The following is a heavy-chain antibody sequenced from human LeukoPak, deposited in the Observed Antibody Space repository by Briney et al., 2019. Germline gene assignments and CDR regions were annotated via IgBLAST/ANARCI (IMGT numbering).Heavy chain of an antibody. CDR3: ARAAGGWFGELFPGATPGIGPRFDY. J-gene: IGHJ4*02. CDR2: INHSGST. CDR1: GGSFSGYY. V-gene: IGHV4-34*01. D-gene: IGHD3-10*01. Sequence: PSETLSLTCAVYGGSFSGYYWSWIRQPPGKGLEWIGEINHSGSTNYNPSLKSRVTISVDTSKNQFSLKLSSVTAAATAVYYCARAAGGWFGELFPGATPGIGPRFDYWGQGTLVTVSS.